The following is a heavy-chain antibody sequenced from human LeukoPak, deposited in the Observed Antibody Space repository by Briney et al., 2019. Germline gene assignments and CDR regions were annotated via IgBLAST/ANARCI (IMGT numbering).Heavy chain of an antibody. D-gene: IGHD6-19*01. J-gene: IGHJ3*02. CDR3: AKELAVAGTGGAFDI. V-gene: IGHV3-43D*03. Sequence: GGSLRLSCAASGFTFDDYAMHWVRQAPGKGLEWVSLISWDGGSTYYADSVKGRFTISRDNSKNSLYLQMNSLRAEDTALYYCAKELAVAGTGGAFDIWGQGTMVTVSS. CDR2: ISWDGGST. CDR1: GFTFDDYA.